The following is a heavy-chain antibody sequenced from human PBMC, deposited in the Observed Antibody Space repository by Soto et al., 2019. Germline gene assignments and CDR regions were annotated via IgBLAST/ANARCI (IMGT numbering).Heavy chain of an antibody. CDR2: ISTDSGYT. D-gene: IGHD3-10*01. J-gene: IGHJ6*02. V-gene: IGHV1-18*01. Sequence: QIQLVQSGGEVERPGASVTVSCEASGYIFTTYGISWVRQTPAHGLEWMGWISTDSGYTQYSQFLQGRVTMTRDTSTNTGYMELRDLTSDDTGIYYCARDRPPGFLYGMDAWGQGTAVTVSS. CDR1: GYIFTTYG. CDR3: ARDRPPGFLYGMDA.